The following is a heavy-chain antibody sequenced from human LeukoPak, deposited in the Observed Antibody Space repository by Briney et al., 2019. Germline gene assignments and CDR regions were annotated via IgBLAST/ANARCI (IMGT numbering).Heavy chain of an antibody. V-gene: IGHV4-38-2*02. CDR3: ARVAEWSGYLDWFDP. J-gene: IGHJ5*02. Sequence: SETLSLTCTVSGYSISSGYYWGWIRQPPGKGLEWIGSIYHSGGTYYNPSLKSRVTISVDTSKNQFSLKLSSVTAADTAVYYCARVAEWSGYLDWFDPWGQGTLVTVSS. D-gene: IGHD3-3*01. CDR2: IYHSGGT. CDR1: GYSISSGYY.